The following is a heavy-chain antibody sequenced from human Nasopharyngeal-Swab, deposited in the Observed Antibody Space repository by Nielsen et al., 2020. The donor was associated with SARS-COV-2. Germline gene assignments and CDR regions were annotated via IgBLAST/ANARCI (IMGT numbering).Heavy chain of an antibody. CDR3: AKDGKGPAQQLAFFDY. CDR1: GFTFSSYA. J-gene: IGHJ4*02. CDR2: ISGSGGST. D-gene: IGHD6-13*01. V-gene: IGHV3-23*01. Sequence: GESLKISCAASGFTFSSYAMSWVRQAPGKGLEWVSAISGSGGSTYYADSVKGRFTISRDNSKNTLYLQMNSLRAEDTAVYYCAKDGKGPAQQLAFFDYWGQGTLVTVSS.